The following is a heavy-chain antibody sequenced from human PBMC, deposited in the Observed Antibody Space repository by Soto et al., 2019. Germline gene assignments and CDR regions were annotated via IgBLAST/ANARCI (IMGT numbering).Heavy chain of an antibody. CDR2: IYYSGST. D-gene: IGHD6-13*01. V-gene: IGHV4-39*01. J-gene: IGHJ4*02. CDR1: GGSIGSSSDY. Sequence: SETLSLTCTVSGGSIGSSSDYCGWIRQPPGKGLEWIGSIYYSGSTYYNPSLKSRVTISVDTSKNQFSLKLSSVTAADTAVYYCATGAAAPGDFDYWGQGTLVTVSS. CDR3: ATGAAAPGDFDY.